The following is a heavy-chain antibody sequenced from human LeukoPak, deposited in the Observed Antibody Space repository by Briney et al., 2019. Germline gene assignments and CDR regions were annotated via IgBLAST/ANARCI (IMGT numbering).Heavy chain of an antibody. CDR3: ARSIAARYNWFDP. V-gene: IGHV4-4*07. D-gene: IGHD6-6*01. CDR1: GGSISSYY. CDR2: IYTSGST. J-gene: IGHJ5*02. Sequence: SETLSLTCTVSGGSISSYYWSWIRHPAGKGLEWIGRIYTSGSTNYNTPLKSLVTMSVDTSKKQFSLKLSSVTAANTAVYYCARSIAARYNWFDPWGQGTLVTVSS.